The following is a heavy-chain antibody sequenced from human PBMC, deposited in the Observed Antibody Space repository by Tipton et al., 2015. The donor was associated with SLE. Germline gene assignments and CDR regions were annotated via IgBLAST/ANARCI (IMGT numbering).Heavy chain of an antibody. CDR3: ARVAPAEVFDY. D-gene: IGHD2-2*01. J-gene: IGHJ4*02. CDR1: GVSMSSSSDY. V-gene: IGHV4-39*07. CDR2: IYYSGTT. Sequence: TLSLTCTVSGVSMSSSSDYWGWVRQPPGKGLEWIGTIYYSGTTYYNPSLESRVTISVDTSKNQFSLKLTSVTAADTAVYYCARVAPAEVFDYWGQGTLVTVSS.